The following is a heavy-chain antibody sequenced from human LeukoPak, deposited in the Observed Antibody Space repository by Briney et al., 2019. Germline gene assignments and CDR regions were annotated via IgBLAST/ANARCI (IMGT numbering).Heavy chain of an antibody. D-gene: IGHD6-13*01. Sequence: SETLSLTCTVSGGSISSSSYYWGWIRQPPGKGLEWIGSIYYSGSTNYNPSLKSRVTISVDTSKNQFSLKLSSVTAADTAVYYCARGNGYSSSWPPYYYYYYMDVWGKGTTVTVSS. CDR1: GGSISSSSYY. J-gene: IGHJ6*03. V-gene: IGHV4-39*07. CDR2: IYYSGST. CDR3: ARGNGYSSSWPPYYYYYYMDV.